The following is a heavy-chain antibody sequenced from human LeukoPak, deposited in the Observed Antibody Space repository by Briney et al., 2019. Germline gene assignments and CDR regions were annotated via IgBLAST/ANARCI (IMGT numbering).Heavy chain of an antibody. CDR2: IDSGRGT. D-gene: IGHD3-3*02. J-gene: IGHJ4*02. Sequence: PSETLSLTCRVSDDSLSSHYRSWIRQPPGKGLEWIAYIDSGRGTNYNPSLKSRVTISLDTSKRHFSLKLRSVTAADTAVYYCAREVLEAPLAYYFDYWGQGTLVTVSS. CDR1: DDSLSSHY. V-gene: IGHV4-4*09. CDR3: AREVLEAPLAYYFDY.